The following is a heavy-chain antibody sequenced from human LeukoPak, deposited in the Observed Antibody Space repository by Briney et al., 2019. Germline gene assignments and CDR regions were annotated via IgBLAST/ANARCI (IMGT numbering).Heavy chain of an antibody. J-gene: IGHJ4*02. D-gene: IGHD3-16*01. CDR3: AKDPGITDYYDY. V-gene: IGHV3-23*01. CDR2: ISGSGGST. CDR1: GFTFGSYA. Sequence: PGGSLRLSCAASGFTFGSYAMSWVRQAPGKGLEWVSAISGSGGSTYYADSVKGRFTISRDNSKNTLYLQMNSLRAEDTAVYYCAKDPGITDYYDYWGQGTLVTVSS.